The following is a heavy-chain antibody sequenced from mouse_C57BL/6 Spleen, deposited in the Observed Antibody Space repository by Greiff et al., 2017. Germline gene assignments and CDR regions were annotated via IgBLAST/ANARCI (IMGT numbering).Heavy chain of an antibody. CDR3: ASVITTVVGDWFAY. CDR1: GYSITSGYY. CDR2: ISYDGSN. V-gene: IGHV3-6*01. Sequence: EVQLQESGPGLVKPSQSLSLTCSVTGYSITSGYYWNWIRQFPGNKLEWMGYISYDGSNNYNPSLKNRISITRDTSKNQFFLKLNSVTTEDTATYYCASVITTVVGDWFAYWGQGTLVTVSA. J-gene: IGHJ3*01. D-gene: IGHD1-1*01.